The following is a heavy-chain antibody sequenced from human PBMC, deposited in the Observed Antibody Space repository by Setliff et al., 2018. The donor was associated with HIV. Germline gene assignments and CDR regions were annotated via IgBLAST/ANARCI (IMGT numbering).Heavy chain of an antibody. CDR2: ISTSGSTI. Sequence: SLRLSCEASGFTFSIYTMNWVRQAPGKGLEWVSYISTSGSTIYYADSVKGRFTISRDNGKKSLYLQMNSLRAEDTAVYYCAKIQNPQGYYYDSSGYYPHPGSPDYWGQGTLVTVSS. D-gene: IGHD3-22*01. CDR3: AKIQNPQGYYYDSSGYYPHPGSPDY. CDR1: GFTFSIYT. J-gene: IGHJ4*02. V-gene: IGHV3-48*01.